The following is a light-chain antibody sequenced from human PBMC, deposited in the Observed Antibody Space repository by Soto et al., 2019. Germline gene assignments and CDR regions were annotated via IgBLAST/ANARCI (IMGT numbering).Light chain of an antibody. V-gene: IGLV2-14*01. CDR3: SSYKSSSTYV. CDR2: DVS. J-gene: IGLJ1*01. Sequence: QSVLTQPASVSGSPGQSITISCTGTSSDVGGYNYVSWYQQHPGKAPKLMIYDVSNRPSGVSNRFSGSKSGNTASLTISGLQAEDEVTYYCSSYKSSSTYVFGTGTKATAL. CDR1: SSDVGGYNY.